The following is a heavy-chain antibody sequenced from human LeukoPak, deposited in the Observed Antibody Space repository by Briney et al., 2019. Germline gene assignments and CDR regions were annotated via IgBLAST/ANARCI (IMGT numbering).Heavy chain of an antibody. J-gene: IGHJ4*02. CDR2: ISTSSNRI. V-gene: IGHV3-48*02. CDR1: GFTFCSCG. CDR3: ARVSAPGTSGWYFGY. Sequence: HPGGSLRLSCAASGFTFCSCGMHWLRQAPGKGVEWVSYISTSSNRIDYADSVKGRFTMSRDNPKNLLYLKMNSLSDEDTAMYYCARVSAPGTSGWYFGYWGQGTLVTVSS. D-gene: IGHD6-19*01.